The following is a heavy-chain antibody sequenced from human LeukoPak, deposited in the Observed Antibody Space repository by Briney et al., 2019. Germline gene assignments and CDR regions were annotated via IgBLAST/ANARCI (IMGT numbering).Heavy chain of an antibody. CDR2: ISAYNGNT. Sequence: ASVKVSCKASGYTFTIYGISWVRQAPGQGLEWMGWISAYNGNTNYAQKLQGRVTMTTDTSTSTAYMELRSLRSDDTAVYYCATGVVVTPYDAFDIWGQGTMVTVSS. D-gene: IGHD3-22*01. J-gene: IGHJ3*02. V-gene: IGHV1-18*01. CDR1: GYTFTIYG. CDR3: ATGVVVTPYDAFDI.